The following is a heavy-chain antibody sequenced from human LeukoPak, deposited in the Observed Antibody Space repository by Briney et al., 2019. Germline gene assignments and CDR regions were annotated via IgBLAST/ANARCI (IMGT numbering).Heavy chain of an antibody. CDR2: IYYSGST. V-gene: IGHV4-59*05. J-gene: IGHJ3*02. Sequence: SETLSLTCTVSGGSISSYYWSWIRQPPGKGLEWIGSIYYSGSTYYNPSLKSRVTISVDTSKNQFSLKLSSVTAADTAVYYCARLPTKAISGYGDYSYAFDIWGQGTTVTVSS. CDR3: ARLPTKAISGYGDYSYAFDI. D-gene: IGHD4-17*01. CDR1: GGSISSYY.